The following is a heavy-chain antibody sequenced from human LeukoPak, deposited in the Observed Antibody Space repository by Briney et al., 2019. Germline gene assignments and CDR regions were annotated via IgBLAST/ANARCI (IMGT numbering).Heavy chain of an antibody. D-gene: IGHD1-26*01. CDR2: ISYDGNHK. J-gene: IGHJ4*02. Sequence: PGGSLGLSCAASGFTFRNYVIHWVRLAPGKGLEWVAVISYDGNHKYYGDSVKGRFTISRDNSRNTLYLQMDSLKTEDTAVYYCAKGELHFNTCSFDYWGQGTLVTVSS. CDR1: GFTFRNYV. V-gene: IGHV3-30*18. CDR3: AKGELHFNTCSFDY.